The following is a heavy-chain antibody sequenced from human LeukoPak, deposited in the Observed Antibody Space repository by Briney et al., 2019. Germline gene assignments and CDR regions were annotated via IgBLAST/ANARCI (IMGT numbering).Heavy chain of an antibody. D-gene: IGHD1-26*01. CDR3: AREVGATGDSTLGFDY. Sequence: ASVNVSLKSSLYTFTRYYMHWVRQAAGQGRAWMGIINPSGGSTSYAQKFQGRVTMTRDTYTSTVYMELSSLRSEDAAVYYCAREVGATGDSTLGFDYWGQGTMVTASS. CDR1: LYTFTRYY. J-gene: IGHJ4*02. V-gene: IGHV1-46*01. CDR2: INPSGGST.